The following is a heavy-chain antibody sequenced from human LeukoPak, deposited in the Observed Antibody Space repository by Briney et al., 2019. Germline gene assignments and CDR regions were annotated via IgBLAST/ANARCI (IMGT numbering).Heavy chain of an antibody. D-gene: IGHD6-19*01. CDR2: IIPIFGTA. Sequence: GASVKVSCKASGGTFSSYAISWVLQAPGQGLERMGRIIPIFGTANYAQKFQGRVTITTDESTSTAYMELSSLRSEDTAVYYCARDSSGWNFDYWGQGTLVTVSS. J-gene: IGHJ4*02. CDR3: ARDSSGWNFDY. V-gene: IGHV1-69*05. CDR1: GGTFSSYA.